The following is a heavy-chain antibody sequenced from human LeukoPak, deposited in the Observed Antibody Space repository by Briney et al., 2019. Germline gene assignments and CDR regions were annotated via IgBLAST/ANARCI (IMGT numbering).Heavy chain of an antibody. CDR1: GGSISRSSYY. J-gene: IGHJ4*02. Sequence: SETLSLTCTVSGGSISRSSYYWGWIRQPPGKGLEWIGSIYYSGSTYYNPSLKSRVTISVDTSKNQFSLKLSSVTAADTAVYYCARLRVTMIVVAIAYFDYWGQGTLVTVSS. V-gene: IGHV4-39*01. D-gene: IGHD3-22*01. CDR3: ARLRVTMIVVAIAYFDY. CDR2: IYYSGST.